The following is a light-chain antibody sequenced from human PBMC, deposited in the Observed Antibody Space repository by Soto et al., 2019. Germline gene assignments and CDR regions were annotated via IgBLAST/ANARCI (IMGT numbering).Light chain of an antibody. Sequence: DIQMTQSPSSLFASVGDIVTITCRASQTITTYLTWYRQKPGTAPKLLIYAASILQSGFPSRFSGSGSETELTLTISSLQPDDVATYFCQQIYIAPITFGGGTKGELK. V-gene: IGKV1-39*01. CDR2: AAS. CDR1: QTITTY. J-gene: IGKJ4*01. CDR3: QQIYIAPIT.